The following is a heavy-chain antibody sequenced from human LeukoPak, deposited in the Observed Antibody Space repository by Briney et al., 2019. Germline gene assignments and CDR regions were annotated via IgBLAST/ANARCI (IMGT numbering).Heavy chain of an antibody. Sequence: ASVKVSCKASGYTFTSYGISWVRQAPGQGLEWMGWISAYNGNTNYAQKLQGRVTMTTDTSTSTAYMELRSLRSDDTAVYYCASSPDYYDSSGYPYYFDYWGQGTLVTVSS. D-gene: IGHD3-22*01. V-gene: IGHV1-18*01. CDR1: GYTFTSYG. CDR3: ASSPDYYDSSGYPYYFDY. CDR2: ISAYNGNT. J-gene: IGHJ4*02.